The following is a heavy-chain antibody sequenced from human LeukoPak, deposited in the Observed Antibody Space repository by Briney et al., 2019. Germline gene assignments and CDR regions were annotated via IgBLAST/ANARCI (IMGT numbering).Heavy chain of an antibody. CDR3: ARGGGDRYYFDY. CDR2: IYYSGST. D-gene: IGHD3-16*01. Sequence: SETLSLTCTVSGGSISSYYWSWIRQPPGKGLEWIGYIYYSGSTNYNPSLKSRVTISVDTSKNQFSLKLSSVTAADTAVYYCARGGGDRYYFDYWGQGTLVTVSS. V-gene: IGHV4-59*01. J-gene: IGHJ4*02. CDR1: GGSISSYY.